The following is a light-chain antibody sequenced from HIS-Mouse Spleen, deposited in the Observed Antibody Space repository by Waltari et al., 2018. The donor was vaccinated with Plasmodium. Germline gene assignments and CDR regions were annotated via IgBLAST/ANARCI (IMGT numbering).Light chain of an antibody. CDR3: QQYNNWPAWT. J-gene: IGKJ1*01. V-gene: IGKV3-15*01. CDR1: QSVSSI. CDR2: GAS. Sequence: EIVMTQSPATLSVSPGERATLSCRASQSVSSILAWYQQKPGQAPRLLIYGASTRATGIPARFSGSGSWTEFTLTISSLQSEDFAVYYCQQYNNWPAWTFGQGTKVEIK.